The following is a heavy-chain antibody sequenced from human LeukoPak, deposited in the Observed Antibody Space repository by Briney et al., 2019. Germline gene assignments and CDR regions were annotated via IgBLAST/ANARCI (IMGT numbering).Heavy chain of an antibody. V-gene: IGHV1-18*01. CDR2: ISASNGNT. CDR3: ARDTGYSGYDFRYYYYYYMDV. J-gene: IGHJ6*03. Sequence: ASVKVCCKPSGYTFTRYGISWVRQAPGQALEWMGWISASNGNTNYAQKLQGRGTMTTDTSTSTAYMELRSLRSDDTAVYYCARDTGYSGYDFRYYYYYYMDVWGKGTTVTVSS. D-gene: IGHD5-12*01. CDR1: GYTFTRYG.